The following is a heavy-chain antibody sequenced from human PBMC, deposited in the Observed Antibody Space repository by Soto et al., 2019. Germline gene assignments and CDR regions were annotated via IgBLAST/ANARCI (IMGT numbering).Heavy chain of an antibody. CDR2: ISGSGGST. J-gene: IGHJ4*02. V-gene: IGHV3-23*01. CDR1: GFTFISYA. CDR3: AKDRSSSGWTLPGF. Sequence: WGSLRLSCAASGFTFISYAISFVRHSPGKGLEWVSAISGSGGSTYYADSVKGRFTISRDNSKNTLYLQMNSLRAEDTAVYYCAKDRSSSGWTLPGFWGQGTLVTVSS. D-gene: IGHD6-19*01.